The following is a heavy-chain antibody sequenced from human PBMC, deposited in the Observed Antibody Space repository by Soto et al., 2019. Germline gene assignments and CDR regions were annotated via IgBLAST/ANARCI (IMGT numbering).Heavy chain of an antibody. CDR1: GITFSTYA. CDR2: INTGNGNT. V-gene: IGHV1-3*04. D-gene: IGHD5-12*01. CDR3: ARAISGYVT. Sequence: QVQLVQSGAEVKKPGASVKVSCKASGITFSTYAIHWVLQDPGQSLEWMGWINTGNGNTRYSQNFQGRVTLTRDTSASTAYMDLSSLRSEDTSIYYCARAISGYVTWGQGTLVTVSS. J-gene: IGHJ5*02.